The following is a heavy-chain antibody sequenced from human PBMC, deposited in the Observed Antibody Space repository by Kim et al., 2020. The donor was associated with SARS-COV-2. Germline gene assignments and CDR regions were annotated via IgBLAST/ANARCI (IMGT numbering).Heavy chain of an antibody. CDR2: IYSGGST. D-gene: IGHD3-9*01. V-gene: IGHV3-53*04. J-gene: IGHJ3*02. CDR1: GFTVSSNY. Sequence: GGSLRLSCAASGFTVSSNYMSWVRQAPGKGLEWVSVIYSGGSTYYADSVKGRFTISRHNSKNTLYLQMNSLRAEDTAVYYCARGATYYGRYFDWLFPPGAFDIWGQGTMVTVSS. CDR3: ARGATYYGRYFDWLFPPGAFDI.